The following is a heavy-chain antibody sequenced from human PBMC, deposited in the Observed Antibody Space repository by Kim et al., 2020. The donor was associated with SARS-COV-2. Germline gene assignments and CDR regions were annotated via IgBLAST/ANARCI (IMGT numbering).Heavy chain of an antibody. CDR2: INHSGST. V-gene: IGHV4-34*01. J-gene: IGHJ4*02. D-gene: IGHD3-22*01. Sequence: SETLSLTCAVYGGSFSGYYWSWIRQPPGKGLEWIGEINHSGSTNYNPSLKSRVTISVDTSKNQFSLKLSSVTAADTAMYYCARGGLRDYDSSGYYGYWGQGTLVTVSS. CDR1: GGSFSGYY. CDR3: ARGGLRDYDSSGYYGY.